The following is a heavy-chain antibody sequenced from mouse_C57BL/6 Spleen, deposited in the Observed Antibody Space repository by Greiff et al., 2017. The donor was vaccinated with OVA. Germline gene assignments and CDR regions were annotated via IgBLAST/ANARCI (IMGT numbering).Heavy chain of an antibody. D-gene: IGHD1-1*01. V-gene: IGHV1-26*01. CDR2: INPNNGGT. J-gene: IGHJ4*01. Sequence: EVQLHQSGPELVKPGASVKISCKASGYTFTDYYMNWVKQSHGKSLEWIGDINPNNGGTSYNQKFKGKATLTVDKSSSTAYMELRSLTSEDSAVYYCARDSRGAMDYWGQGTSVTVSS. CDR1: GYTFTDYY. CDR3: ARDSRGAMDY.